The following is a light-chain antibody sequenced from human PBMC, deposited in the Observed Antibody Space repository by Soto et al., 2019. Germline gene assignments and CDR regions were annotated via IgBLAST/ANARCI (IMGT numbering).Light chain of an antibody. V-gene: IGLV1-47*01. CDR2: KNN. CDR3: AAWDDNLSGVV. CDR1: SSNIGSNY. Sequence: QSVLTQPPSASGTPGQRVTISCSGSSSNIGSNYVYWYRQLPGTAPKLLIYKNNQRPSGVPDRFSGSKSGTSASLAISGLRSEDEADYYCAAWDDNLSGVVFGGGTQLTVL. J-gene: IGLJ3*02.